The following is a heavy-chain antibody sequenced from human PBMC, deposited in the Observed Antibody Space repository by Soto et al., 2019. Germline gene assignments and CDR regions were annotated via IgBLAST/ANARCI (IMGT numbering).Heavy chain of an antibody. CDR2: VSKNGDSP. V-gene: IGHV3-64*02. CDR1: GFTFSRET. CDR3: EKREGFAY. J-gene: IGHJ4*02. Sequence: GGSLRLSWAASGFTFSRETLFWVRQAPGKGLEHITAVSKNGDSPFYQDPVKGRFSISTGNSKQKLYIQMRSMRAEDMAVYYCEKREGFAYWGQGTLVTVSP.